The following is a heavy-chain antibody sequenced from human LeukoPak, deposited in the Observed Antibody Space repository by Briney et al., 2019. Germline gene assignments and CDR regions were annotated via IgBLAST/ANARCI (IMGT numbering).Heavy chain of an antibody. CDR3: ARHNLVGAISFDY. CDR1: GGSISSSSYY. J-gene: IGHJ4*02. V-gene: IGHV4-39*07. Sequence: PSETLSLTCTVSGGSISSSSYYWGWIRQPPGKGLEWIGSIYYSGSTYYNPSLKSRVTISVDTSKNQFSLKLSSVTAADTAVYYCARHNLVGAISFDYWGQGTLVTVSS. CDR2: IYYSGST. D-gene: IGHD1-26*01.